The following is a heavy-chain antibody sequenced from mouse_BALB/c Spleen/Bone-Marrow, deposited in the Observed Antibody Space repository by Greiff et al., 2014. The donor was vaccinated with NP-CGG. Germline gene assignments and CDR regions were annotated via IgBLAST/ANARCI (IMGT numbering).Heavy chain of an antibody. Sequence: EVKVEESGGDLVQPGGSLKLSCAASGFTFSSYGMSWVRQTPDKRLELVATINSNGGSTYYPDSVKGRFTISRDNAKNTLYLQMSSLKSEDTAMYYCARHYYGARWGQGTLVTVSA. D-gene: IGHD1-2*01. J-gene: IGHJ3*01. CDR2: INSNGGST. CDR1: GFTFSSYG. V-gene: IGHV5-6-3*01. CDR3: ARHYYGAR.